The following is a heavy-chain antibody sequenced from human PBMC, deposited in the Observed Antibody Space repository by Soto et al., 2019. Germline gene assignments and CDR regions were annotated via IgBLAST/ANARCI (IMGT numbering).Heavy chain of an antibody. CDR2: ISSDGGNR. V-gene: IGHV3-30*03. CDR1: GFTFSSYG. Sequence: SLRLSCAASGFTFSSYGMHWVRQAPGKGLEWVTVISSDGGNRYYADSVKGRFTISSDNSKNTLYLQMNSLRVEDTAIYIWAHVAGMSQKDDGWGQGTQVT. CDR3: AHVAGMSQKDDG. J-gene: IGHJ4*02. D-gene: IGHD5-12*01.